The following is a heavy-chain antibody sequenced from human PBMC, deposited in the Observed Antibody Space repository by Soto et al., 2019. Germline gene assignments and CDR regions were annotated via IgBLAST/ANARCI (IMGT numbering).Heavy chain of an antibody. Sequence: ASVKVSCKASGYRFTAYYIHWVRQAPGQGLEWMGRMNIDTGGTNYAQKFQGRVTMTRDTSSSTAYMEVSSVKSDDTAMYYCAIDGSLAFHVYSFAFLFWGQGTLVTVSS. CDR3: AIDGSLAFHVYSFAFLF. D-gene: IGHD1-26*01. V-gene: IGHV1-2*06. CDR2: MNIDTGGT. CDR1: GYRFTAYY. J-gene: IGHJ4*02.